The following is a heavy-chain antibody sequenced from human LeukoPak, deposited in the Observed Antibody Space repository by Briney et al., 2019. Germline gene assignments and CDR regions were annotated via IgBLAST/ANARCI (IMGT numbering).Heavy chain of an antibody. Sequence: SETLSLTCAVYGGSFSGYYWSRIRQPPGKGLEWIGEINHSGSTNYNPSLKSRVTISVDTSKNQFSLKLSSVTAADTAVYYCARARTHPRIAVAGPHRYFDLWGRGTLVTVSS. V-gene: IGHV4-34*01. CDR1: GGSFSGYY. D-gene: IGHD6-19*01. CDR3: ARARTHPRIAVAGPHRYFDL. J-gene: IGHJ2*01. CDR2: INHSGST.